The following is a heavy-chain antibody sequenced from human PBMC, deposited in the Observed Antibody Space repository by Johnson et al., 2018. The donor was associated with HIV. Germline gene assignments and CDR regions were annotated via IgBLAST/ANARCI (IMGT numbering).Heavy chain of an antibody. CDR2: IYSGGST. CDR3: ARASGEWDAFDI. Sequence: VQLVESGGGVVRPGGSLRLSCAASGFTVSSNYMSWVRQAPGKGLEWVSVIYSGGSTSYADSVKGRCTISRDNSKNTLYFQRNSLRAGDTAVYYCARASGEWDAFDIWGQGTVVTVSS. CDR1: GFTVSSNY. V-gene: IGHV3-66*01. J-gene: IGHJ3*02. D-gene: IGHD3-10*01.